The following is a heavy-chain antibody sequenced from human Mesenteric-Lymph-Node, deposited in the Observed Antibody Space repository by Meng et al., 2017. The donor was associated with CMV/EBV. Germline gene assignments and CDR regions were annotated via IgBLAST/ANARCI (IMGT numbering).Heavy chain of an antibody. J-gene: IGHJ6*02. CDR2: ITGSGTTI. D-gene: IGHD1-7*01. V-gene: IGHV3-11*01. CDR3: ARDHFIGTTYYYYYGMDV. CDR1: GFTFSSYA. Sequence: GESLKISCAASGFTFSSYALSWIRQAPGKGLEWLSYITGSGTTIHYADSVKGRFTISRDNAKKSLYLQMNSLTAEDTAVYHCARDHFIGTTYYYYYGMDVWGQGTTVTVSS.